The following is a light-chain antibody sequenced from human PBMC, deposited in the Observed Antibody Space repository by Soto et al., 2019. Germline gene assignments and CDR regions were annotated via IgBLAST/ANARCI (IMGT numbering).Light chain of an antibody. CDR3: QQSYKAPYS. Sequence: DIEMTQSPSSLSASVGERVTISCRASQSISNHLAWYQQKRGKAPNLLIYGAFSLRSGLPSRFRGSRSGTDFTLTISSLHPEDFAASYCQQSYKAPYSFGQGTKVEIK. V-gene: IGKV1-39*01. J-gene: IGKJ2*01. CDR1: QSISNH. CDR2: GAF.